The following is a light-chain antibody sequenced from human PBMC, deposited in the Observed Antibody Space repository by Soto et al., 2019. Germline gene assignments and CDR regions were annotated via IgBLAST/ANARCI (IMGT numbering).Light chain of an antibody. J-gene: IGLJ1*01. Sequence: QSALTQPASVSGSPGQSITISCTGTSSDVGAYTFVSRYQQHPDKVPKLLIFDVSRRPFGVSYRCSGSKSGTTASLTISGVQPEDEYDYYCSSNTSSSTHVFGSGTKLTVL. V-gene: IGLV2-14*03. CDR1: SSDVGAYTF. CDR2: DVS. CDR3: SSNTSSSTHV.